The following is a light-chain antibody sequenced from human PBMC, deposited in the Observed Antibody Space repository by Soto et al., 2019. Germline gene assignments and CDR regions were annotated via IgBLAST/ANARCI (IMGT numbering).Light chain of an antibody. CDR2: DVS. CDR1: SSDVGGYNY. Sequence: QSALTQPASVSGSPGQSITISCTGTSSDVGGYNYVSWYQQPPGKAPKLMIYDVSNRPSGVSNRFSGSKPGNMASLTISGLQAEDEADYYCRSYTSSSNRGFGGGTKLTVL. CDR3: RSYTSSSNRG. V-gene: IGLV2-14*01. J-gene: IGLJ2*01.